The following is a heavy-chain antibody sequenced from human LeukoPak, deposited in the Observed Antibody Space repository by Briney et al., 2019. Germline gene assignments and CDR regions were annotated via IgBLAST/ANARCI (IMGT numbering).Heavy chain of an antibody. D-gene: IGHD4-23*01. CDR1: GYSFTNYW. CDR2: IYPGDSDT. CDR3: ASRPFETTVVPWDFY. V-gene: IGHV5-51*01. Sequence: GESLKISCKASGYSFTNYWIGWVRQMPGKGLEWMGIIYPGDSDTRYSPSFQGQVTISADRSINTAYLQWSSLTASDTAMYYCASRPFETTVVPWDFYWGQGTQVTVSS. J-gene: IGHJ4*02.